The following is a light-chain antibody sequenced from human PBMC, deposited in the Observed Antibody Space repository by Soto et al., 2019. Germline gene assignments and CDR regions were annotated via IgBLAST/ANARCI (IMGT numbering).Light chain of an antibody. Sequence: QSALTQPASVSGSPGQSITISCTGTSSDVGSYNLVSWYQQHPGKAPKLMIYEGYNRPSGVSNRFSGSKSGNTASLTISGLQAEDEADYYCSSYVGGVVFGGGTKVTVL. V-gene: IGLV2-23*01. J-gene: IGLJ2*01. CDR2: EGY. CDR1: SSDVGSYNL. CDR3: SSYVGGVV.